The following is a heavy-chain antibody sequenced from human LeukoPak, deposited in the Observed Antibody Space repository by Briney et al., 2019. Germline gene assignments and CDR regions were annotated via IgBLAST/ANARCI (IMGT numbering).Heavy chain of an antibody. CDR3: ARVPLGYCSGGSCYPYFDY. CDR1: GYTFTSYA. D-gene: IGHD2-15*01. V-gene: IGHV1-3*01. J-gene: IGHJ4*02. Sequence: GASVKVSCKASGYTFTSYAMHWVRQAPGRRLEWMGWINAGNGNTKYSQKFQGRVTITRDTSASTAYMELSSLRSEDTAVYYCARVPLGYCSGGSCYPYFDYWGQGTLVTVSS. CDR2: INAGNGNT.